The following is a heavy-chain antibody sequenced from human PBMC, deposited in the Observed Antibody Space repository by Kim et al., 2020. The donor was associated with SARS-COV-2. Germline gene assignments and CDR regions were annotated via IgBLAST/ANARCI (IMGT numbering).Heavy chain of an antibody. J-gene: IGHJ3*02. CDR2: IRSKANNYAT. V-gene: IGHV3-73*01. CDR3: SRRAGPDAFDI. Sequence: GGSLRLSCAASGFTFSGSAMHWVRQASGKGLEWVGRIRSKANNYATAYAASVKGRFTISRDDSKNTAYLQMNSLKSEDTAVYYCSRRAGPDAFDIWGQGTMVTVSS. D-gene: IGHD6-13*01. CDR1: GFTFSGSA.